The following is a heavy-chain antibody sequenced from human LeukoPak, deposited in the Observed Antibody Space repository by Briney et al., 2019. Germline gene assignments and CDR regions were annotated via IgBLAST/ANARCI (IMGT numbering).Heavy chain of an antibody. D-gene: IGHD3-22*01. V-gene: IGHV3-30-3*01. Sequence: AGGSLRPSCAASGFTFRSYAVHWVRQAPGKGLEWVAGISYDASNKYYAGSVKGRFTISRDNSKNTLSLQMNSLRAEDTAVYYCARDHYASSGYPMGYWGQGTLVTVSS. CDR2: ISYDASNK. CDR1: GFTFRSYA. CDR3: ARDHYASSGYPMGY. J-gene: IGHJ4*02.